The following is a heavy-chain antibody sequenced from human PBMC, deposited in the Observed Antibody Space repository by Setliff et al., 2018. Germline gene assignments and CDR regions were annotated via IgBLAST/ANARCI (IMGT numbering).Heavy chain of an antibody. CDR2: INAGNGDT. CDR1: GYTFTDSA. D-gene: IGHD4-17*01. V-gene: IGHV1-3*01. Sequence: GASVKVSCKASGYTFTDSALHWVRQAPGQRLEWMGWINAGNGDTKFSQKFQGRVTITRDTSASTAYMELSTLRSEDTAVYYCARDQGGLLHYWGQGTLVTVSS. CDR3: ARDQGGLLHY. J-gene: IGHJ4*02.